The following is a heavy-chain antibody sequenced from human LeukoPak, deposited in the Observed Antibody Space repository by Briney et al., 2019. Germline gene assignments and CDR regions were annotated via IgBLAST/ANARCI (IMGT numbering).Heavy chain of an antibody. CDR2: IYHSGST. V-gene: IGHV4-38-2*02. J-gene: IGHJ4*02. D-gene: IGHD3-22*01. CDR3: ARAALPGPLYSSGYYVDY. CDR1: GYSITSGYC. Sequence: SETLSLTCTVSGYSITSGYCWGWIRQPPGKGLEWIGSIYHSGSTYYNPSLKSRVTISVDRSKNQFSLKLSSVTAADTAVYYCARAALPGPLYSSGYYVDYWGQGTLVTVSS.